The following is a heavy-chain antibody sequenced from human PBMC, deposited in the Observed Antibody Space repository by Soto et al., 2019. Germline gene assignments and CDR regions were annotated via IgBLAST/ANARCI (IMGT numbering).Heavy chain of an antibody. J-gene: IGHJ3*02. CDR2: IRSKAYGGTT. CDR3: NRAKRKGPIGAFEI. CDR1: GFTFGDYA. Sequence: SRRLSCTASGFTFGDYAMSWFRHAPGKGLEWVGFIRSKAYGGTTEYAASLKGRFTISRDDSKSIAYLQMNSLKTEDTAVYYCNRAKRKGPIGAFEIWGKGKMVTV. V-gene: IGHV3-49*03.